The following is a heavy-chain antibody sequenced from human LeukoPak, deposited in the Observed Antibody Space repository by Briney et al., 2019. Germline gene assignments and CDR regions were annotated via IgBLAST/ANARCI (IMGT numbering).Heavy chain of an antibody. CDR2: IYSRIRTI. Sequence: GGSLRLSCVASGFNFFGYEMRWVRQGPGGGLEWGSYIYSRIRTIYYGHSVWGRFSLSRDNAENSLYLEMNSLRVEDTALYYCAMGRSYRNFDYWGQGTLVTVSS. J-gene: IGHJ4*02. V-gene: IGHV3-48*03. CDR3: AMGRSYRNFDY. CDR1: GFNFFGYE. D-gene: IGHD3-10*01.